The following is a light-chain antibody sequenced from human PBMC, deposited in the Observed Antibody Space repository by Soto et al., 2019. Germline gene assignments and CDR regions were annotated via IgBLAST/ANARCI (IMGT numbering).Light chain of an antibody. V-gene: IGKV3-11*01. J-gene: IGKJ2*01. CDR1: QSVSSY. CDR3: QHSSNWPPKGT. CDR2: DTS. Sequence: EIVLTQSPATLSLSPGERATLSCRASQSVSSYLAWYQQKPGQAPRLLIYDTSNRATGIAARFSGSGSGTDFTLTISSLEPEDFAVYYCQHSSNWPPKGTFGQGTKLEIK.